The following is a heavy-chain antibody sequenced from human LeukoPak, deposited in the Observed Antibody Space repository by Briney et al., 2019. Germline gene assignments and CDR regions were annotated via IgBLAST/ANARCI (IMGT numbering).Heavy chain of an antibody. Sequence: GGSLRLSCSASGFPLNTYAIHWVRQAPGKGLEYVAGISSNGDNTDFADSTKGRFTISRDNSKSTLFLQMNSLRAEDTAVYFCTRDSALLGVAFDLWGQGTVVTVSS. V-gene: IGHV3-64D*06. CDR3: TRDSALLGVAFDL. J-gene: IGHJ3*01. CDR2: ISSNGDNT. CDR1: GFPLNTYA. D-gene: IGHD2-15*01.